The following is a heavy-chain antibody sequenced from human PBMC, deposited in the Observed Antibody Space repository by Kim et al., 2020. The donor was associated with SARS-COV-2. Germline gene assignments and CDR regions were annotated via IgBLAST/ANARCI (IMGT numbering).Heavy chain of an antibody. J-gene: IGHJ1*01. CDR3: AKKGCSDYGVCYGGHLEK. D-gene: IGHD4-17*01. V-gene: IGHV3-23*01. Sequence: GGSLRLSCVTSGFTFGNYGMVWVRQTTRKELQYVSSIGGRRGDTYYADSVKGRFTISMDNSKNTLFLQMNSLTVDDTAVYYCAKKGCSDYGVCYGGHLEKWGQGTLVTVSS. CDR1: GFTFGNYG. CDR2: IGGRRGDT.